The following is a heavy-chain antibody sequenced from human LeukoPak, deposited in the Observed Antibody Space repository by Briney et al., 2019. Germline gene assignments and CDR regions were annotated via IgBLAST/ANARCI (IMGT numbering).Heavy chain of an antibody. D-gene: IGHD1-26*01. CDR1: GFTFSTYN. V-gene: IGHV3-21*04. CDR3: ARDGVYSGSYQYYYYYYYMDV. CDR2: ITTSSAYI. J-gene: IGHJ6*03. Sequence: PGGSLRLSCAASGFTFSTYNMNWVRQAPGKGLEWVSAITTSSAYIYYADSVRGRFAISRDNAKNSLYLQMNSLRAEDTALYYCARDGVYSGSYQYYYYYYYMDVWGKGTTVTVSS.